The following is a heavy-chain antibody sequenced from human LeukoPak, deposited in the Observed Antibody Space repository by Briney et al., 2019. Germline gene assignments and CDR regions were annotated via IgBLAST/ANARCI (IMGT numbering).Heavy chain of an antibody. CDR3: ARGYGENYLNY. J-gene: IGHJ4*02. Sequence: GGSLRLSCEACGFTFNSYAMHWVRQVPGKGLQWVAFIRYDGSDKYYADSVKGRFTISRDNSKNTLYLQLNSLIPDDMAVYYCARGYGENYLNYWGQGTLVTVST. D-gene: IGHD4/OR15-4a*01. V-gene: IGHV3-30*02. CDR1: GFTFNSYA. CDR2: IRYDGSDK.